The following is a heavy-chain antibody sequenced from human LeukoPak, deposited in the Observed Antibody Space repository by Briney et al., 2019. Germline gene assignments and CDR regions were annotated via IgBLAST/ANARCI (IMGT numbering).Heavy chain of an antibody. D-gene: IGHD3-22*01. J-gene: IGHJ4*02. V-gene: IGHV3-48*02. CDR2: ISSGSGTI. Sequence: GGSLRLSCAVSGFTFSSYWMHWVRQAPGTGLEWVSFISSGSGTIYYADSVKGRFTISRDNAKNSLFLHMNNLRDEDTAVYYCARLTGSGYYYFDYWGQGTLVTVSS. CDR1: GFTFSSYW. CDR3: ARLTGSGYYYFDY.